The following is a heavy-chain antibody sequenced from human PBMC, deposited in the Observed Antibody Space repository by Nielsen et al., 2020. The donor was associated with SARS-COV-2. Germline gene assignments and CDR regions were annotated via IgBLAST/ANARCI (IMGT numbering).Heavy chain of an antibody. Sequence: GGSLRLSCAASGFTFSSYAMHWVRQAPGKGLEWVAVISYDGSNKYYADSVKGRFTISRDNSKNTLYLQMSSLRAEDTAVYYCAKSPIGLAAVWGQGTLVTVSS. CDR3: AKSPIGLAAV. D-gene: IGHD6-13*01. CDR2: ISYDGSNK. J-gene: IGHJ4*02. V-gene: IGHV3-30-3*02. CDR1: GFTFSSYA.